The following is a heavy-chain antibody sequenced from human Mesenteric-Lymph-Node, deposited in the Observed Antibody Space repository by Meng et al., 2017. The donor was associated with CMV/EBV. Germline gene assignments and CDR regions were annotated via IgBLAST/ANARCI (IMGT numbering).Heavy chain of an antibody. CDR1: GGAIGRHH. V-gene: IGHV4-39*07. Sequence: SETLSLTCNVSGGAIGRHHYSWLRQSSGKGLEWIGSIYYSGSTYYNPSLKSRVTISVDTSKNQFSLKLSSVTAADTAVYYCARDQSYYKFDYWGQGTLVTVSS. J-gene: IGHJ4*02. D-gene: IGHD3-10*01. CDR3: ARDQSYYKFDY. CDR2: IYYSGST.